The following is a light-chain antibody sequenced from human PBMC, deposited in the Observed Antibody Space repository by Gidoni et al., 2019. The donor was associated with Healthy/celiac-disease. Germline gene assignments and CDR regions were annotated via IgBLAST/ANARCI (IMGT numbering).Light chain of an antibody. CDR3: QAWDSSTVV. Sequence: SYELTQPPSVSVSPGQTASITCSGDQLGDKYACWYQQKPGKSPVLVIYQDSKRPSGIPERFSGSHSGNTATLTISGTQAMDEADYYCQAWDSSTVVFGGGTKLTVL. CDR2: QDS. CDR1: QLGDKY. V-gene: IGLV3-1*01. J-gene: IGLJ2*01.